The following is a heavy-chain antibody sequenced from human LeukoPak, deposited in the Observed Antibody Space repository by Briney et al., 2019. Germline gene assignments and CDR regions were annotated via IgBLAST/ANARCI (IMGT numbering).Heavy chain of an antibody. CDR3: ARGDPLPVNWGFDY. D-gene: IGHD7-27*01. CDR2: ISAYNGNT. V-gene: IGHV1-18*01. Sequence: GASVKVSCKASGGTFSSYAISWVRQAPGQGLEWMGWISAYNGNTNYAQKLQGRVTMTTDTSTSTAYMELRSLRSDDTAVYYCARGDPLPVNWGFDYWGQGTLVTVSS. CDR1: GGTFSSYA. J-gene: IGHJ4*02.